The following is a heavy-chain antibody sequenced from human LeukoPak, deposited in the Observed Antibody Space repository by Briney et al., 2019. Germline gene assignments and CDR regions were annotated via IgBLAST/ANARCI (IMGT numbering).Heavy chain of an antibody. CDR3: ARDSGSYPEYFQH. CDR2: IYYSGST. D-gene: IGHD1-26*01. V-gene: IGHV4-59*01. CDR1: GGSISSYY. Sequence: SETLSLTCTVSGGSISSYYWSWIRQPPGKGLEWIGYIYYSGSTNYNPSLKSRVTISVDTSKNQFSLKLSSVTAADTAVYYCARDSGSYPEYFQHWGQGTLVTVSS. J-gene: IGHJ1*01.